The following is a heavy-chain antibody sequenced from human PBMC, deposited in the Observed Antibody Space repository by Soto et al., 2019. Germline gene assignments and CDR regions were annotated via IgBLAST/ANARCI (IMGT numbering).Heavy chain of an antibody. D-gene: IGHD6-13*01. CDR2: ISYSGST. CDR3: ARIDSSSWYGCAY. J-gene: IGHJ4*02. CDR1: GGSIRSYY. Sequence: SETLSLTCTVSGGSIRSYYWSWIRRPPGKGLEWIGYISYSGSTNYNPSLKGRVTMSVDTSRNQFSLRLTSVTAADTAVYYCARIDSSSWYGCAYWGQGTLVTVSS. V-gene: IGHV4-59*01.